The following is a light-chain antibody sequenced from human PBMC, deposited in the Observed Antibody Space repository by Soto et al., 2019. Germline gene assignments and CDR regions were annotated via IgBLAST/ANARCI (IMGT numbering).Light chain of an antibody. J-gene: IGKJ1*01. CDR2: GAS. CDR1: QSVSSSY. CDR3: QQYNNYST. V-gene: IGKV3-20*01. Sequence: IVFALSPGTLSLSPGERATLSCRASQSVSSSYLAWYQQKPGQAPRLLIYGASSRATGIPDRFSGSGSGTDFTLTISSLQPDDFATYYCQQYNNYSTFGQGTKVDIK.